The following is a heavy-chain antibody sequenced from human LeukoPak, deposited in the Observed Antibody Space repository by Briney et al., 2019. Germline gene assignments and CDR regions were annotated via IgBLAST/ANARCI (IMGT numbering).Heavy chain of an antibody. CDR2: ISGSGGST. CDR3: AKESIVGASRDAFDI. D-gene: IGHD1-26*01. CDR1: GFTFSGLW. Sequence: PGGSLRLSCAASGFTFSGLWMHWVRQAPGKGLEWVSAISGSGGSTYYADSVKGRFTISRDNSKNTLYLQMNSLRAEDTAVYYCAKESIVGASRDAFDIWGQGTMVTVSS. V-gene: IGHV3-23*01. J-gene: IGHJ3*02.